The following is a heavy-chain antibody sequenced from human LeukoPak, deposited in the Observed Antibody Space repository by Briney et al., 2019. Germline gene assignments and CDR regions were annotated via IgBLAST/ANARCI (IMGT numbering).Heavy chain of an antibody. Sequence: TSETLSLTCAVSGGSISSSYWWTWVRQPPGKGLEWIGEIYHSGSTNYNPSLKSRVAISVDKSKNQFSLNLSSVTAADTAVYYCARDRCGGVCALDDWGQGTLVTVSS. D-gene: IGHD2-21*02. CDR1: GGSISSSYW. J-gene: IGHJ4*02. V-gene: IGHV4-4*02. CDR2: IYHSGST. CDR3: ARDRCGGVCALDD.